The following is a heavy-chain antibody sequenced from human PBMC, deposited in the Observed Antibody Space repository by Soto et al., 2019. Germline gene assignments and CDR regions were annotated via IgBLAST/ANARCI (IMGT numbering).Heavy chain of an antibody. CDR3: AEGVTTLRGSFDY. V-gene: IGHV3-23*01. D-gene: IGHD1-1*01. Sequence: GGSLRLSCAASGFTFSNYAMNWVRQAPGKGLEWVSGISGSGDNTYYADSVKGRFTISRDNSKNTLYLQMNSLRAEDTAVYYCAEGVTTLRGSFDYWGQGTLVTVSS. CDR1: GFTFSNYA. J-gene: IGHJ4*02. CDR2: ISGSGDNT.